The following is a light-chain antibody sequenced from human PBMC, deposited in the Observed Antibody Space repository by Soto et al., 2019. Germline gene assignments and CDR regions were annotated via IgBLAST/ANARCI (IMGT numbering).Light chain of an antibody. CDR2: DAS. J-gene: IGKJ4*01. V-gene: IGKV1-33*01. CDR1: QDISNY. CDR3: QQYDNLPLT. Sequence: DIHITHSPSALSASVGDRVTITCQASQDISNYLNWYQQKPGKAPNVLIYDASNLEAGVPLRFSGSGSGTDFTLTISSLQPEDIATYYCQQYDNLPLTFGGGTKVDIK.